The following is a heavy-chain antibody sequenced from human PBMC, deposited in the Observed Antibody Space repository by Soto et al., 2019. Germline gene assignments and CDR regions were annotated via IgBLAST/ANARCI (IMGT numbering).Heavy chain of an antibody. V-gene: IGHV3-43*01. J-gene: IGHJ6*02. Sequence: EVQLVESGGVVVQPGGSLRLSCAASGFTFDDYTMHWVRQAPGKGLEWVSLISWDGGSTYYADSVKGRFTISRDNSKNSLYLQMNSLRTEDTALYYCAKAVDTMIGSYYYGMDVWGQGTTVTVS. CDR2: ISWDGGST. D-gene: IGHD3-22*01. CDR3: AKAVDTMIGSYYYGMDV. CDR1: GFTFDDYT.